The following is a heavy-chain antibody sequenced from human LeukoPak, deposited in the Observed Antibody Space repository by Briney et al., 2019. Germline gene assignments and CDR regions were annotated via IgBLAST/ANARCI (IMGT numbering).Heavy chain of an antibody. D-gene: IGHD3-9*01. CDR1: GGSISSGGYS. CDR2: IYHSGST. J-gene: IGHJ4*02. Sequence: SETLSLTCAVSGGSISSGGYSWSWIRQPPGKGLEWIGYIYHSGSTYYNPSLKSRVTISVDRSKNQFSLKLSPVTAADTAVYYCARLRYFDWAIDYWGQGTLVTVSS. V-gene: IGHV4-30-2*01. CDR3: ARLRYFDWAIDY.